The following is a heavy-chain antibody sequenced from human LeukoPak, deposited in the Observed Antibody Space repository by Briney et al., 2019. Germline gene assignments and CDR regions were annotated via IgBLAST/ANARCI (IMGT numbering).Heavy chain of an antibody. Sequence: PGGSLRLSCAASGFTFSSYGMHWVRQAPGKGLEWVAFIRYDGSNKYYADSVKGRFTISRDNSKNTLYLQMNSLRAEDTAVYYCAKGDIVAVVAAGSGFDYWGQGTLVTVSS. CDR3: AKGDIVAVVAAGSGFDY. CDR1: GFTFSSYG. CDR2: IRYDGSNK. J-gene: IGHJ4*02. V-gene: IGHV3-30*02. D-gene: IGHD2-15*01.